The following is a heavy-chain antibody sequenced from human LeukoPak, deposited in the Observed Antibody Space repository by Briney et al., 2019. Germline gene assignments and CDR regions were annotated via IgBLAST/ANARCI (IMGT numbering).Heavy chain of an antibody. Sequence: GGSLRLSCAASGFTFSSYSMHWVRQAPGKGLEWVSYISSSSSTIYYADSVKGRFTISRDNAKNSLYLQMNSLRAEDTAVYYCAREAGTSDYWGQGTLVTVSS. V-gene: IGHV3-48*01. D-gene: IGHD1/OR15-1a*01. CDR1: GFTFSSYS. CDR2: ISSSSSTI. J-gene: IGHJ4*02. CDR3: AREAGTSDY.